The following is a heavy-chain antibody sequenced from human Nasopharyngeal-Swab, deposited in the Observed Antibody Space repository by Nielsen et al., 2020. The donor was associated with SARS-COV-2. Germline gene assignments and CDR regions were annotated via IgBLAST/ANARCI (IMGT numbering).Heavy chain of an antibody. CDR1: GFTFSDDD. Sequence: GEALKISCAASGFTFSDDDMSWNRQAPGKGLEWVSYISSSGSTIYYADSVKGRFTISRDNAKNSLYLQMNSLRAEDTAVYYCAWLGVVSYYYMDVWGKGTTVTVSS. CDR2: ISSSGSTI. D-gene: IGHD3-10*01. J-gene: IGHJ6*03. V-gene: IGHV3-11*04. CDR3: AWLGVVSYYYMDV.